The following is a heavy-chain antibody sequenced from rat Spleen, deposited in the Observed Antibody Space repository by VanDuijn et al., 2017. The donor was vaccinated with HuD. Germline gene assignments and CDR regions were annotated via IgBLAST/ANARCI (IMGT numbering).Heavy chain of an antibody. CDR2: ISTSGGST. J-gene: IGHJ2*01. D-gene: IGHD1-7*01. CDR3: AVAGYGY. CDR1: GFTFNNYD. V-gene: IGHV5S13*01. Sequence: EVQLVESGGGLVQPGRSLKLSCVASGFTFNNYDMAWVRQAPTKGLEWVASISTSGGSTYYRDSVKGRFTISRDNAENIVFLQMNSLKCEDTATYYCAVAGYGYWGQGVMVTVSS.